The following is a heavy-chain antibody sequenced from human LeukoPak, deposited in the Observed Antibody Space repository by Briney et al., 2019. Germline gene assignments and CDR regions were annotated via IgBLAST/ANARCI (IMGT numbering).Heavy chain of an antibody. Sequence: GGSLRLSCAASGFTFSSYAMSWVRQAPGKGLEWVSAISGSGGSTYYADSVKGRFTISRDNSKNTLYLQMNSLRAEDTAVYYCARGFEYYYDSSGYPIDYWGQGTLVTVSS. CDR2: ISGSGGST. V-gene: IGHV3-23*01. J-gene: IGHJ4*02. D-gene: IGHD3-22*01. CDR1: GFTFSSYA. CDR3: ARGFEYYYDSSGYPIDY.